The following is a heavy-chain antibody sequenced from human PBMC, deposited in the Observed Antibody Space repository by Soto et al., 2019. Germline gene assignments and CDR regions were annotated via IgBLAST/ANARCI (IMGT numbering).Heavy chain of an antibody. CDR3: AKDPWVSPMAKYYFDF. V-gene: IGHV3-30*18. CDR2: ISYDGSNQ. CDR1: GFTFRSYG. J-gene: IGHJ4*02. Sequence: QVLLVESGGGVVQPGRSLRLSCEVSGFTFRSYGMHWVRQAPGKGLEWVAVISYDGSNQHYADSVKGRFTISRDNSKNTLFLQMNCLSTEDTAVYYCAKDPWVSPMAKYYFDFWGQGTLVTVSS. D-gene: IGHD3-10*01.